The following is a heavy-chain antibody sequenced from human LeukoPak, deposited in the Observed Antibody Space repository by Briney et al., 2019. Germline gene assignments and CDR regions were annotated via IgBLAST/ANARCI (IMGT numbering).Heavy chain of an antibody. J-gene: IGHJ4*02. CDR2: IIPIFGTA. CDR3: ARDPWELQAY. D-gene: IGHD1-26*01. CDR1: GGTFSSYA. V-gene: IGHV1-69*13. Sequence: VASVKVSCKASGGTFSSYAISWVRQAPGQGLEWMGGIIPIFGTANYAQKFQGRVTITADESTSTAYMELNSLRAEDTAVYYCARDPWELQAYWGQGTLVTVSS.